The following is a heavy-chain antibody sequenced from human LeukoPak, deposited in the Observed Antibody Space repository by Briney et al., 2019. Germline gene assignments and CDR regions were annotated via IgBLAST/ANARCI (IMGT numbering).Heavy chain of an antibody. J-gene: IGHJ4*02. CDR3: ARSLYGDYYFDY. V-gene: IGHV4-4*07. Sequence: SETLSLTCTVSGDSMTENYWNWIRQPAGEGLEWIGRVYSTGGTNYNPSLKSRVTISVDKSKSQFSLKLSSVTAADTAVYYCARSLYGDYYFDYWGQGTLGTVSS. CDR2: VYSTGGT. CDR1: GDSMTENY. D-gene: IGHD4-17*01.